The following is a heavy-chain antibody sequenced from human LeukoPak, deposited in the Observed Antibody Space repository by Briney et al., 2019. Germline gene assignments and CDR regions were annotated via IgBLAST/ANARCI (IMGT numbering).Heavy chain of an antibody. CDR3: ARSLWSGYYHYYYYMDV. CDR1: GGTFSSYA. Sequence: SVKVSCKASGGTFSSYAISWVRQAPGQGLEWMGGIIPIFGTANYAQKFQGRVTITADESTSTAYMELSSLRSEDTAVYYCARSLWSGYYHYYYYMDVWAKGTTVTVSS. D-gene: IGHD3-3*01. V-gene: IGHV1-69*13. J-gene: IGHJ6*03. CDR2: IIPIFGTA.